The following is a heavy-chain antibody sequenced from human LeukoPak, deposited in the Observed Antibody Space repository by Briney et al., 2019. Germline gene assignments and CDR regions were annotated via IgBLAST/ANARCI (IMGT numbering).Heavy chain of an antibody. CDR1: GGSISSYY. CDR3: ARAAGITMVRGVITP. D-gene: IGHD3-10*01. J-gene: IGHJ5*02. CDR2: IYYSGST. V-gene: IGHV4-59*12. Sequence: SETPSLTCTVSGGSISSYYWSWIRQPPGKGLEWIGYIYYSGSTNYNPSLKSRVTISVDTSKNQFSLKLSSVTAADTAVYYCARAAGITMVRGVITPWGQGTLVTVSS.